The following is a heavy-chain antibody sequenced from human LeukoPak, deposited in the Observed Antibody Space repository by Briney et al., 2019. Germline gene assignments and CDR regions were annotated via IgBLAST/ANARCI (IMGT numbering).Heavy chain of an antibody. CDR1: GLTFSAYG. D-gene: IGHD4-17*01. J-gene: IGHJ3*02. Sequence: GGSRKLSCPASGLTFSAYGWTWFGQAPGKGLNWVSSMGVSGDNVHYADSVKGRFAISRDNSKNTLYPQMNSLRAEDAAVYYCAKDPNGDYVGAFDTWGQGTMVIVSS. CDR2: MGVSGDNV. V-gene: IGHV3-23*01. CDR3: AKDPNGDYVGAFDT.